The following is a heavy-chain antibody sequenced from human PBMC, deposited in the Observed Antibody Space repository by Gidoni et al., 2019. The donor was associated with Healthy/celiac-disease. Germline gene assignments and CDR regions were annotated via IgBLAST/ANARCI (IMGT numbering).Heavy chain of an antibody. CDR2: IIPSLGIA. CDR1: GGTFSSYT. Sequence: QVQLVQSGAEVKKPGSSVKVSCKASGGTFSSYTISWVRQAPGQGLEWMGRIIPSLGIANYAQKFQGRVTITADKSTSTAYMELSSLRSEDTAVYYCARDLDEGGPDWGQGTLVTVSS. J-gene: IGHJ4*02. V-gene: IGHV1-69*08. D-gene: IGHD3-16*01. CDR3: ARDLDEGGPD.